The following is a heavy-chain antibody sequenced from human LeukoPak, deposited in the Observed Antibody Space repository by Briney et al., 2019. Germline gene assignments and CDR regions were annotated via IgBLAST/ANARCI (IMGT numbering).Heavy chain of an antibody. J-gene: IGHJ6*03. D-gene: IGHD2-2*01. CDR3: ARYCSSTSPRYYYYMDV. CDR1: GFTFDSYG. Sequence: PGGSLRLSCTASGFTFDSYGMAWVRQAPGKGLEWVSVIYSGGSTYYADSVKGRFTISRDNSKNTLYLQMNSLRAEDTAVYYCARYCSSTSPRYYYYMDVWGKGTTVTVPS. CDR2: IYSGGST. V-gene: IGHV3-53*01.